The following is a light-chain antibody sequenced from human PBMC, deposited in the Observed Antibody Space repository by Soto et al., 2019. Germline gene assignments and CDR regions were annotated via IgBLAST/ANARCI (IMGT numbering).Light chain of an antibody. Sequence: QSVLTQPASVSGSPGQSVTISCTGTSGDIGRYNRVSWYQQHPGKAPKLIIYEVTYRPSGVSNRFSGSKSGNTASLTISGLQAEDEAEYYCSSYTNINTGACVFGAGTKLTVL. CDR2: EVT. V-gene: IGLV2-14*01. CDR3: SSYTNINTGACV. J-gene: IGLJ1*01. CDR1: SGDIGRYNR.